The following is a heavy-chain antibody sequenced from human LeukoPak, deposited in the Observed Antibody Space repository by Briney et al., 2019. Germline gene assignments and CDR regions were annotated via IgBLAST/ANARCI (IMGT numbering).Heavy chain of an antibody. D-gene: IGHD6-19*01. CDR3: ARHLAVAGPDY. V-gene: IGHV4-39*01. Sequence: SETLSLTCTVSGGSISSSSFYWGWIRQPPGKGLEWIGSIYYSGNTYYNPPLKSRVTISVDTSKNQFSLKLSSVTAADTAVYYCARHLAVAGPDYWGQGTLVTVSS. CDR2: IYYSGNT. J-gene: IGHJ4*02. CDR1: GGSISSSSFY.